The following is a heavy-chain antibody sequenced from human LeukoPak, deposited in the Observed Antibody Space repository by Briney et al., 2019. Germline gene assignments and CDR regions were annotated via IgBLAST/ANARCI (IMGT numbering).Heavy chain of an antibody. J-gene: IGHJ4*02. CDR3: AKDLRGYTYGRDYYFDN. CDR2: FSGSGGST. D-gene: IGHD5-18*01. Sequence: GGSLRLSCAASGFTFSIYGMSWVRQAPGKGLEWVSGFSGSGGSTNYADSVKGRFTISRDNSKNTLYLQMNNLRAEGTALYYCAKDLRGYTYGRDYYFDNWGQGTLVTVSS. CDR1: GFTFSIYG. V-gene: IGHV3-23*01.